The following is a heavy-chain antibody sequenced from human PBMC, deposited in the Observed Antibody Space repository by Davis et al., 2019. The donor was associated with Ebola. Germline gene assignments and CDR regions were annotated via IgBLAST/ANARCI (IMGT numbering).Heavy chain of an antibody. D-gene: IGHD3-22*01. CDR3: AKDIGSSGYYSEDY. V-gene: IGHV3-48*02. J-gene: IGHJ4*02. Sequence: GESLKISCAASGFTFSSYSMNWVRQAPGKGLEWVSYISSSSSTIYYADSVKGRFTISRDNAKNSLYLQMNSLRDEDTAVYYCAKDIGSSGYYSEDYWGQGTLVTVSS. CDR1: GFTFSSYS. CDR2: ISSSSSTI.